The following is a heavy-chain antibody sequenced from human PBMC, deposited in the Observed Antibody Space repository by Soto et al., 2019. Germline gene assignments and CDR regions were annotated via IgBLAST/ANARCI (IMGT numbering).Heavy chain of an antibody. CDR1: GYSFSTYG. Sequence: ASVKVSCKASGYSFSTYGITWVRQAPGQGFEWMAWISAYNGDTNYAQNFQGRVTMTTDTSTSTAYMELRSLRSDDTAVYYCARERGDNGLYNDYWGQGTLVTVAS. CDR2: ISAYNGDT. J-gene: IGHJ4*02. D-gene: IGHD2-8*01. V-gene: IGHV1-18*01. CDR3: ARERGDNGLYNDY.